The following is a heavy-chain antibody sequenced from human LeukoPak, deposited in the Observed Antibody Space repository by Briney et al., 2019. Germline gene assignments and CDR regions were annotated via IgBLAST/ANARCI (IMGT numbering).Heavy chain of an antibody. CDR2: ISSRSSYI. V-gene: IGHV3-21*04. J-gene: IGHJ5*02. Sequence: GGSLRLSCAASGFTSSTYSMNWVRQAPGKGLEWVSSISSRSSYINYVDSVKGRFTISRDNAKNSLYLQMNSLRVEDTAIYYCARDQLPIAEARQYNWFDPWGQGTLVTVSS. CDR3: ARDQLPIAEARQYNWFDP. CDR1: GFTSSTYS. D-gene: IGHD1-1*01.